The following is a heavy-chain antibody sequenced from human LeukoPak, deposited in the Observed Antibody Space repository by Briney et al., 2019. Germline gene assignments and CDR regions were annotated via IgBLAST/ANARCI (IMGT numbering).Heavy chain of an antibody. Sequence: GGSLRLSCAASGFTFSSYGMHWVRQAPGKGLEWVAVIWYGGSDKYYADSVKGRFSISRDNSKNTLYLQMNSLRAEDTAVYYCATAPSGSGTFLDYWGQGTLVTVSS. CDR3: ATAPSGSGTFLDY. J-gene: IGHJ4*02. CDR1: GFTFSSYG. V-gene: IGHV3-33*01. CDR2: IWYGGSDK. D-gene: IGHD3-10*01.